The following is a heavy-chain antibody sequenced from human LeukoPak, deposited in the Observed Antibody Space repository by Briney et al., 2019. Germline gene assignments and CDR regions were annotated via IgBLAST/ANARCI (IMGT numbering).Heavy chain of an antibody. D-gene: IGHD2-2*01. V-gene: IGHV1-69*04. CDR3: ARDTGYCSSTSCLNWFDP. CDR1: GGTFSSYT. CDR2: IIPILGIA. J-gene: IGHJ5*02. Sequence: SLKVSCKASGGTFSSYTISWVRQAPGQGLEWMGRIIPILGIANYAQKFQGRVTITADKSTSTAYMELSSLRSEDTAVYYCARDTGYCSSTSCLNWFDPWGQGTLVTVSS.